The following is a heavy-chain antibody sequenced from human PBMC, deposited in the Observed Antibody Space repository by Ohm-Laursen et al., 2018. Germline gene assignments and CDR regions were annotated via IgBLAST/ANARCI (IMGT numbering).Heavy chain of an antibody. CDR2: IHYTGSS. D-gene: IGHD5-18*01. CDR3: ARVQTDTAMVMSYFDY. CDR1: GGSVSSGSYY. Sequence: TLSLTCTVSGGSVSSGSYYWSWIRQPPGKGLEWIGHIHYTGSSNYNSSLKSRVTISVDTSKNQFSLKLSSVTAADTAVYYCARVQTDTAMVMSYFDYWGQGTLVTVSS. V-gene: IGHV4-61*01. J-gene: IGHJ4*02.